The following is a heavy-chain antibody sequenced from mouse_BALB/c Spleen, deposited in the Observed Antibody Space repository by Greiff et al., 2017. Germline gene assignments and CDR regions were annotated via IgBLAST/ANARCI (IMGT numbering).Heavy chain of an antibody. CDR1: GFSLTSYG. V-gene: IGHV2-9*02. Sequence: VKLMESGPGLVAPSQCLSITCTVSGFSLTSYGVNWVRQPPGKGLEWLGVICAGGSTNYYSALMSRLSISKDNSKSQVFLKMNSLQTDDTAMYYCARGATVPFAYWGQGTLVTVSA. CDR2: ICAGGST. CDR3: ARGATVPFAY. D-gene: IGHD4-1*02. J-gene: IGHJ3*01.